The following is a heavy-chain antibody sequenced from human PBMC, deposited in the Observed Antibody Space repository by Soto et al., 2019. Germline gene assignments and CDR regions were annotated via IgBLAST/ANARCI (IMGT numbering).Heavy chain of an antibody. D-gene: IGHD3-22*01. CDR3: ARQIYDSDTGPNFQYYFDS. CDR1: GYSFAGYW. CDR2: IDPSDSQT. V-gene: IGHV5-10-1*01. Sequence: GESLKISCRGSGYSFAGYWITWVRQKPGKGLEWMGRIDPSDSQTYYSPSFRGHVTISATKSITTVFLQWSSLRASDTAMYYCARQIYDSDTGPNFQYYFDSWGQGTPVTVSS. J-gene: IGHJ4*02.